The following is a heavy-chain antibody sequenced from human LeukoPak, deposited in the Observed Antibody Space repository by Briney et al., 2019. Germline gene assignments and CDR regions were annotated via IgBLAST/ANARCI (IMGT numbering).Heavy chain of an antibody. V-gene: IGHV4-30-4*01. CDR3: ARQTKSSGWDY. Sequence: SETLSLTCTVSGGSISSGDYYWSWIRQPPGKGLEWIGYIYYSGSTYYNPSLKSRVTISVDTSKNQFSLKLSSVTAADTAVYYCARQTKSSGWDYWGQGTLVTVSS. J-gene: IGHJ4*02. D-gene: IGHD6-19*01. CDR2: IYYSGST. CDR1: GGSISSGDYY.